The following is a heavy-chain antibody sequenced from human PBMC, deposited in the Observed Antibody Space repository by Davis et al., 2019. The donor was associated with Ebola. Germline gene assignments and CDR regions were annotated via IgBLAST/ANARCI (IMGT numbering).Heavy chain of an antibody. CDR3: ARGGYD. Sequence: GESLKISCSASGFTVSNNFMNWVRQAPGKGLEWVSGISGSGGSTDYADSVKGRFTISRDNSKNSLYLQMNSLRDEDTAVYYCARGGYDWGQGTLVTVSS. CDR1: GFTVSNNF. J-gene: IGHJ4*02. V-gene: IGHV3-23*01. D-gene: IGHD6-25*01. CDR2: ISGSGGST.